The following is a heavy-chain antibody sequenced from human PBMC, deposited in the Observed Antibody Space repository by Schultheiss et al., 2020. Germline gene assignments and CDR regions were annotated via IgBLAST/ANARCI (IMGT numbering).Heavy chain of an antibody. CDR3: ARVGRSYDILTGYYMYYFDY. CDR1: GGSISSSSYY. V-gene: IGHV4-39*07. CDR2: IYHSGST. Sequence: SATLSLTCTVSGGSISSSSYYWGWIRQPPGKGLEWIGEIYHSGSTNYNPSLKSRVTISVDKSKNQFSLKLSSVTAADTAVYYCARVGRSYDILTGYYMYYFDYWGQGTLVT. D-gene: IGHD3-9*01. J-gene: IGHJ4*02.